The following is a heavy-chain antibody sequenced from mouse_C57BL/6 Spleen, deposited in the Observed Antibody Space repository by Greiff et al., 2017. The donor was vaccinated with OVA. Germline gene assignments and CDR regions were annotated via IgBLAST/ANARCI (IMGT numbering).Heavy chain of an antibody. D-gene: IGHD5-1*01. CDR3: ASFYLYYLDY. J-gene: IGHJ2*01. Sequence: VQLQQSGPELVKPGASVKISCKASGYAFRSSWMNWVKQRPGKGLEWIGRIYPGDGDTNYNGKFKGKATLTADKSSSTAYMQLSSLTSEDSAVYFCASFYLYYLDYWGQGTTLTVSS. V-gene: IGHV1-82*01. CDR1: GYAFRSSW. CDR2: IYPGDGDT.